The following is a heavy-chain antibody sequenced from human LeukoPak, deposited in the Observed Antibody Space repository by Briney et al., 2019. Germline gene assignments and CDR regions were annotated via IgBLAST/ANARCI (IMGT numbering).Heavy chain of an antibody. Sequence: GASVKVSCKASGGTFSSYAISWVRQAPGQGLEWMGGIIPIFGTANYAQKFQGRVTITADESTSTAYMELSSLRSEDTAVYYCARQLGDIVVVPAAIPKVQPDAFDIWGQGTMVTVSS. CDR3: ARQLGDIVVVPAAIPKVQPDAFDI. V-gene: IGHV1-69*13. D-gene: IGHD2-2*02. CDR2: IIPIFGTA. CDR1: GGTFSSYA. J-gene: IGHJ3*02.